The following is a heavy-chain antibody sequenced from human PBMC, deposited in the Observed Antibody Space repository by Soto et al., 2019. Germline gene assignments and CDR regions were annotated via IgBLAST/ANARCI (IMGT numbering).Heavy chain of an antibody. CDR3: ARAFPYYDFWSGNYGMDV. Sequence: SESLSLTCTVSVGSISSYYWSWIRQPAGKGLEWIGRIYTSGSTNYNPSLKSRVTMSVDTSRNQFSLKLSSVTAADTAVYYCARAFPYYDFWSGNYGMDVWGQGTTVTVSS. V-gene: IGHV4-4*07. D-gene: IGHD3-3*01. CDR1: VGSISSYY. CDR2: IYTSGST. J-gene: IGHJ6*02.